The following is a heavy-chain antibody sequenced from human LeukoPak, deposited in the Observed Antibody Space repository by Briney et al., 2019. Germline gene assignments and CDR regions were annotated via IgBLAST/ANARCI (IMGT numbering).Heavy chain of an antibody. V-gene: IGHV3-7*03. Sequence: RGSLRLSCAPSGFTLSSDWMSWVRHAPGEGLEWVANIKQDGREKYYVDSVKGLFTIYRDNEKNSLYLQMNSLRAEDTAVYYCERDEGMVVVRGEFVPWGQGTLVTVSS. D-gene: IGHD2-2*01. CDR3: ERDEGMVVVRGEFVP. CDR1: GFTLSSDW. CDR2: IKQDGREK. J-gene: IGHJ5*02.